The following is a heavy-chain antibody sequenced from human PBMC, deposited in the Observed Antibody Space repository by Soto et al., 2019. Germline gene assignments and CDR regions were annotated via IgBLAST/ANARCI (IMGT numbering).Heavy chain of an antibody. Sequence: EVQLVESGGGLVKPGGSLRLSCAASGFTFSSYSMNWVRQAPGKGLEWVSSISSSSSYIYYADSVKGRFTISRYNAKNSLYLQMNSLRAEDTAVYYCASGFSRIVVVPAAIRYGMDVWGQGTTVTVSS. CDR1: GFTFSSYS. CDR2: ISSSSSYI. CDR3: ASGFSRIVVVPAAIRYGMDV. J-gene: IGHJ6*02. V-gene: IGHV3-21*01. D-gene: IGHD2-2*01.